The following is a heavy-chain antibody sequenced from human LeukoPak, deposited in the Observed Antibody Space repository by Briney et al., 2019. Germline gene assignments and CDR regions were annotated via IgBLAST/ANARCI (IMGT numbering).Heavy chain of an antibody. V-gene: IGHV1-46*01. D-gene: IGHD5-24*01. CDR2: INPSGGST. CDR3: ARPVEMATITGAFDI. CDR1: GYTFTSYY. J-gene: IGHJ3*02. Sequence: ASVKVSCKASGYTFTSYYMHWVRQAPGQGLEWMGIINPSGGSTSYAQKFQGRLTMTRDTSTSTVYMELSSLRSEDTAVYYCARPVEMATITGAFDIWGQGTMVTVSS.